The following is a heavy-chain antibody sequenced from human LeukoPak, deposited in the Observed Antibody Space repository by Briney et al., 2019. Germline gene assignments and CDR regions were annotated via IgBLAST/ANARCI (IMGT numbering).Heavy chain of an antibody. J-gene: IGHJ4*02. CDR1: GYTFTRYG. D-gene: IGHD1-1*01. Sequence: ASVKVSCKASGYTFTRYGISWVRQAPGQGLEWMGWISAYNGNTNYARKLQGRVTMTTDTSTSTAYMELRSLRSDDTAVYYCARDSNWNDSPMIDYWGQGTLVTVSS. CDR2: ISAYNGNT. CDR3: ARDSNWNDSPMIDY. V-gene: IGHV1-18*01.